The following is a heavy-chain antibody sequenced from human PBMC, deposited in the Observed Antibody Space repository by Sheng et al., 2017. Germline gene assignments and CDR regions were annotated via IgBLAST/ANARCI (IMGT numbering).Heavy chain of an antibody. D-gene: IGHD2-21*01. J-gene: IGHJ4*02. V-gene: IGHV3-7*01. CDR3: ASHGQVVIAPFVEFDY. CDR1: GFTFSSYW. CDR2: IKQDGSEK. Sequence: EVQLVESGGGLVQPGGSLRLSCAASGFTFSSYWMSWVRQAPGKGLEWVANIKQDGSEKYYVDSVKGRFTISRDNAKNSLYLQMNSLRAEDTAVYYCASHGQVVIAPFVEFDYWGQGTLVTVSS.